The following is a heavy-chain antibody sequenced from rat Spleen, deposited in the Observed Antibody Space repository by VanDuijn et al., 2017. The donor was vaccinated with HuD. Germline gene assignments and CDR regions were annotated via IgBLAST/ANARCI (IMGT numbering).Heavy chain of an antibody. D-gene: IGHD4-3*01. Sequence: EVQVVETGGGLVQPGRSLKLSCVASGFTFSAYWMYWVRQAPGKGLEWVSSIDTDGSRTYYPDSVRGRFTISRDNAENTAYLQMNSLWSEDTATYYCAVAGYGYWGQGVVVTVSS. CDR2: IDTDGSRT. V-gene: IGHV5-58*01. J-gene: IGHJ2*01. CDR3: AVAGYGY. CDR1: GFTFSAYW.